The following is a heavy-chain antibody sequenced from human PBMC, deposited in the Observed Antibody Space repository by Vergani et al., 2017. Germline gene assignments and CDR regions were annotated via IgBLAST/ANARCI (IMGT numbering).Heavy chain of an antibody. CDR1: GFTFSSYG. CDR3: AREDPLYDFEGGGMDV. V-gene: IGHV3-33*01. Sequence: QVQLVESGGGVVQPGRSLRLSCAASGFTFSSYGMHWVRQAPGKGLEWVALIWYDGSNKYYANSVKGRFTISRDNSKNTLYLQMNSLRAEDTAVYYCAREDPLYDFEGGGMDVWGQGTTVTVSS. CDR2: IWYDGSNK. J-gene: IGHJ6*02. D-gene: IGHD3-3*01.